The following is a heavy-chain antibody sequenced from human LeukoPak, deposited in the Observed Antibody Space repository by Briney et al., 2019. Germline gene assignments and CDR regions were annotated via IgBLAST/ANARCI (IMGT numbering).Heavy chain of an antibody. CDR2: ISTSGGRI. V-gene: IGHV3-23*01. CDR1: GFTFSSYS. Sequence: GGSLRLSCAASGFTFSSYSMIWVRQAPGKGLEWVSSISTSGGRIYYADSVKGRFTISRDNSKNTLYLQMNSLRAEDTAVYYCARAPYGDEPSFDYWGQGTLVTVSS. D-gene: IGHD4-17*01. J-gene: IGHJ4*02. CDR3: ARAPYGDEPSFDY.